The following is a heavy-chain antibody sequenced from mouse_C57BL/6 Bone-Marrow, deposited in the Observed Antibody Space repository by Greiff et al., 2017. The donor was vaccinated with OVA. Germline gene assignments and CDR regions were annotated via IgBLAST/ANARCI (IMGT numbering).Heavy chain of an antibody. Sequence: QVQLQQSGAELVRPGASVTLSCKASGYTFTDYEMHWVKQTPVHGLEWIGAIDPETGGTAYNQKFKGKAILTADKSSSTAYMELRSLTSEDSAVYYCTREGNWFDYWGQGTTLTVSS. V-gene: IGHV1-15*01. J-gene: IGHJ2*01. CDR2: IDPETGGT. CDR3: TREGNWFDY. CDR1: GYTFTDYE. D-gene: IGHD4-1*01.